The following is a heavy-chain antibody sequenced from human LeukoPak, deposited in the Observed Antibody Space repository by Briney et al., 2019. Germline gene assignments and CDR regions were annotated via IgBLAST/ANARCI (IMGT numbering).Heavy chain of an antibody. J-gene: IGHJ4*02. V-gene: IGHV3-23*01. D-gene: IGHD1-26*01. CDR1: GFTFGSYA. Sequence: GGSLRLSCAASGFTFGSYAMSWVRQTPGKGLEWVSAISGSGASTYYADSVKGRFTISRDNSKNTLYLQMNSLRAEDTAVYYCAKVSGGSYGYFDYWGQGTLVTVSS. CDR2: ISGSGAST. CDR3: AKVSGGSYGYFDY.